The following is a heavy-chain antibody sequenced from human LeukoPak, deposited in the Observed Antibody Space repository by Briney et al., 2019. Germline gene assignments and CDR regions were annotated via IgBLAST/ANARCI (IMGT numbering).Heavy chain of an antibody. Sequence: GGSLRLSCTASGFTFSSYSMNWVRQAPGKGLQWVSSVSPNSGDMYYADSVRGRSTISRDNARSSLYLQMSSLRGEDTAVYYCVRDYVAATGLFEYWGQGTRVIVSS. CDR3: VRDYVAATGLFEY. D-gene: IGHD6-13*01. CDR2: VSPNSGDM. J-gene: IGHJ4*02. CDR1: GFTFSSYS. V-gene: IGHV3-21*01.